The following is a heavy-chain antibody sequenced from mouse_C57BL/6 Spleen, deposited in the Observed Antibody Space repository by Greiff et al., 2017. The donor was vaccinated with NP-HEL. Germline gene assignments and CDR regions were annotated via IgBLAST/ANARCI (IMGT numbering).Heavy chain of an antibody. CDR3: ARGGSSSYFDY. J-gene: IGHJ2*01. CDR1: GFTFSDYG. V-gene: IGHV5-17*01. Sequence: DVMLVESGGGLVKPGGSLKLSCAASGFTFSDYGMHWVRQAPEKGLEWVAYISSGSSTIYYADTVKGRFTLSGDNAKNTLFLQMTSLRSEDTAMYYCARGGSSSYFDYWGQGTTLTVSS. CDR2: ISSGSSTI. D-gene: IGHD1-1*01.